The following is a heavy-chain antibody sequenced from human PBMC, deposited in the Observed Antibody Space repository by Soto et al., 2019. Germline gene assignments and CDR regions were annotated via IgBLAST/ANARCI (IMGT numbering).Heavy chain of an antibody. Sequence: ASVKVSCKASGYTFTGYYMHWVRQAPGQGLEWMGWINPDSGGTNYAQKFQGWVTMTRDTSISTAYMELSRLRSDDTAVYFCARAILQNLYYYYAMDVWGQGTTVTVS. J-gene: IGHJ6*02. CDR1: GYTFTGYY. CDR3: ARAILQNLYYYYAMDV. D-gene: IGHD3-3*01. V-gene: IGHV1-2*04. CDR2: INPDSGGT.